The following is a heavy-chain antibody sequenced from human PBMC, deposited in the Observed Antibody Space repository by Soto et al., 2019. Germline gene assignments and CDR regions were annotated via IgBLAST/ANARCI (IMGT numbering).Heavy chain of an antibody. D-gene: IGHD2-8*02. CDR3: ARAAFCTGGRCHNWFDP. V-gene: IGHV1-2*04. Sequence: QVQLVQSGAEVRKPGASVTISCKASGYPFIDYYVHWVRQAPGQGLEWMGWINPNSGDTNSAQKFQGWVIMTRATSTNTAYMELISLKSDDTAVYYCARAAFCTGGRCHNWFDPWGQGSLVIVSS. J-gene: IGHJ5*02. CDR2: INPNSGDT. CDR1: GYPFIDYY.